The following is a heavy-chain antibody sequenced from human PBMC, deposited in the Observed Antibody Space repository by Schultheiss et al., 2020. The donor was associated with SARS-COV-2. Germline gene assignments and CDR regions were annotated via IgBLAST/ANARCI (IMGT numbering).Heavy chain of an antibody. J-gene: IGHJ5*02. CDR3: TKDLRGDHGVDL. CDR1: GFTFSSYW. D-gene: IGHD2-21*02. CDR2: IDENGNVI. V-gene: IGHV3-74*01. Sequence: GGSLRLSCAASGFTFSSYWMHWVRQAPGKGLVWVSRIDENGNVITYADSVKGRFTISRDNSKNTLYLQMNSLRAEDTAVYYCTKDLRGDHGVDLWGQGSLVTVSS.